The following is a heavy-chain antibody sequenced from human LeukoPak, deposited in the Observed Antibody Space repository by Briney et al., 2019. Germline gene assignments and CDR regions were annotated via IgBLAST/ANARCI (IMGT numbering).Heavy chain of an antibody. CDR2: IYYSGST. CDR1: GGSISSSSYY. D-gene: IGHD6-19*01. J-gene: IGHJ5*02. CDR3: ASQWLVPYSIRLDP. V-gene: IGHV4-39*01. Sequence: SETLSLTCTVSGGSISSSSYYWGWIRQPPGKGLEWIGSIYYSGSTYYNPSLKRRVTISVDTPKNQFSLKLSSVTAADTAVYYCASQWLVPYSIRLDPWGQGTLVTVSS.